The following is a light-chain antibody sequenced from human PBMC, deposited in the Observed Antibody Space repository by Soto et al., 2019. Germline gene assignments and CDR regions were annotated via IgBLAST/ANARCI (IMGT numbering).Light chain of an antibody. CDR1: QSISPW. J-gene: IGKJ1*01. V-gene: IGKV1-5*03. CDR2: KAS. Sequence: QVTQSPSTLTATVGDRVTITCRASQSISPWLAWYQQIPGEAPKLLIYKASSLESWVPSRFSGSGSGTEFTLTISSLQPDDVATYYCQQYATYWTFGQGTKVDNK. CDR3: QQYATYWT.